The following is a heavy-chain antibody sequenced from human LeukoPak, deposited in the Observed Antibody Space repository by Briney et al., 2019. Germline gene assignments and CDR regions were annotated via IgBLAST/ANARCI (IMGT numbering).Heavy chain of an antibody. V-gene: IGHV3-15*07. J-gene: IGHJ4*02. D-gene: IGHD5-18*01. Sequence: KSGGSLRLSCAASGFTFNDAWMNWARQAPGKGLEWVGRIKSRTDGATTDYAAPVKGRFTISRDDSKNTLYLQMDSLKTEDTAVYYCSTGRGYSYGYTWFDYWGQGTLVTVSS. CDR3: STGRGYSYGYTWFDY. CDR2: IKSRTDGATT. CDR1: GFTFNDAW.